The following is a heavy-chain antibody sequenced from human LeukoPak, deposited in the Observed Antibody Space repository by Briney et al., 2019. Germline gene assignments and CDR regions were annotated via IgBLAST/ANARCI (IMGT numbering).Heavy chain of an antibody. Sequence: GGSLRLSCEASGFTFSSYAMSWVRQAPGKGLEWVSTIGSGFTTYYADSVKGRFTISRDNSKTTVFLQMNSLRAEDTAVYYCAKGGPSGGFYIASDYWGQGTLVTVSS. V-gene: IGHV3-23*01. CDR3: AKGGPSGGFYIASDY. CDR1: GFTFSSYA. CDR2: IGSGFTT. D-gene: IGHD1-26*01. J-gene: IGHJ4*02.